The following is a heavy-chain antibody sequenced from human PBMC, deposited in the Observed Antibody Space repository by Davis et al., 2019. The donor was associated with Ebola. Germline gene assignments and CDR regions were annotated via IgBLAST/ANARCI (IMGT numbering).Heavy chain of an antibody. D-gene: IGHD1-26*01. CDR1: GGSFSGYY. Sequence: GSLRLSCAVYGGSFSGYYWSWIRQPPGKGLEWIGEINHSGSTNYSPSLKSRVTISVDTSKNQFSLKLSSVTAADTAVYYCARARPIVGARYYYGMDVWGQGTTVTVSS. CDR3: ARARPIVGARYYYGMDV. CDR2: INHSGST. V-gene: IGHV4-34*01. J-gene: IGHJ6*02.